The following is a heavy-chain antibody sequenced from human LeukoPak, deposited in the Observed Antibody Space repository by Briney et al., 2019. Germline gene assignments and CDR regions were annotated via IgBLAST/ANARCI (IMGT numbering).Heavy chain of an antibody. CDR3: ARAGIAVAGMVYYYYYMDV. CDR1: GGSISSGSYY. Sequence: SQTLSLTCTVSGGSISSGSYYWSWIRQPAGKGLEWIGRIYTSGSTNYSPSLKSRVTISVDTSKNQFSLKLSSVTAADTAVYYCARAGIAVAGMVYYYYYMDVWGKGTTVTVSS. V-gene: IGHV4-61*02. J-gene: IGHJ6*03. D-gene: IGHD6-19*01. CDR2: IYTSGST.